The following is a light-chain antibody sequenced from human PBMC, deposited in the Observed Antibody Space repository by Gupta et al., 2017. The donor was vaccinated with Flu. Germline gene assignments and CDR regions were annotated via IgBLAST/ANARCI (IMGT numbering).Light chain of an antibody. J-gene: IGLJ1*01. V-gene: IGLV2-8*01. CDR2: EVS. CDR1: SSDVGGYNY. Sequence: VTISCTGTSSDVGGYNYVSWYQQHPGKAPKLMIYEVSKRPSGVPDRFSGSKSGTTASLTVTGLQAEDEADYYCSSYAGSNNPYVFGTGTKVTVL. CDR3: SSYAGSNNPYV.